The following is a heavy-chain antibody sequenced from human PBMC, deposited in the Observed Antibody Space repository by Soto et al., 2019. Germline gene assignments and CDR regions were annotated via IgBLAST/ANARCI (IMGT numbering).Heavy chain of an antibody. D-gene: IGHD3-3*01. J-gene: IGHJ6*02. CDR2: IYHSGST. CDR1: GGSISSSNW. V-gene: IGHV4-4*02. CDR3: ARTYYDFWSGRQDV. Sequence: ASETLSLTCAVSGGSISSSNWWSWVRQPPGKGLEWIGEIYHSGSTNYNPSLKSRVTISVDKSKNQFSLKLSSVTAADTAVYYCARTYYDFWSGRQDVWGQGTTVTVSS.